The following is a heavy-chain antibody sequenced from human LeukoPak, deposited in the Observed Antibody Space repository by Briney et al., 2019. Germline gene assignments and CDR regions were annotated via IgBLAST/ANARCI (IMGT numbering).Heavy chain of an antibody. Sequence: SETLSLTCAVYGGSFSGYYWSWIRQPPGKGLEWIGEINHSGSTNYNPSLKSRVTISVDTSKNQFSLKLSSVTAADTAVYYCARGHQYYDFWSGYKAWFDPWGQGILVTVSS. D-gene: IGHD3-3*01. CDR2: INHSGST. J-gene: IGHJ5*02. CDR1: GGSFSGYY. CDR3: ARGHQYYDFWSGYKAWFDP. V-gene: IGHV4-34*01.